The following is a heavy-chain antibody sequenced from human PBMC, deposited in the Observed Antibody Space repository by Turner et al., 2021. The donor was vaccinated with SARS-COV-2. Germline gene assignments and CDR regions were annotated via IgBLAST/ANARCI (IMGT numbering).Heavy chain of an antibody. V-gene: IGHV1-24*01. D-gene: IGHD6-19*01. CDR2: FDPEDGET. CDR3: AAGSAVAGTPQFYSYYYGMDV. J-gene: IGHJ6*02. CDR1: GYTLTELS. Sequence: QVQLVQSGAEVKKPGASVKVSCTVSGYTLTELSMHWGRQAPGKGLEWMGGFDPEDGETIYAQKFQGRVTMTEDTSTDTAYMELSSLRSEDTAVYYCAAGSAVAGTPQFYSYYYGMDVWGQGTTVTVSS.